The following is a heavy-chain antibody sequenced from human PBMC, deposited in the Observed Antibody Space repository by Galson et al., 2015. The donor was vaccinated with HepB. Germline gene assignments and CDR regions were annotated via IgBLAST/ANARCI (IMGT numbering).Heavy chain of an antibody. D-gene: IGHD1-26*01. V-gene: IGHV5-51*01. J-gene: IGHJ3*02. CDR3: ARHQYSGHPSRASDI. CDR1: GYSFTTYW. Sequence: QSGAEVKKPGESLKISCKGSGYSFTTYWIAWVRQMPGKGLEWMGIIYPRDSDTRYSPSFQCQVTMSVDKSITTAYLQWSSLKATDTAMYYCARHQYSGHPSRASDIWGQGTMVSVSS. CDR2: IYPRDSDT.